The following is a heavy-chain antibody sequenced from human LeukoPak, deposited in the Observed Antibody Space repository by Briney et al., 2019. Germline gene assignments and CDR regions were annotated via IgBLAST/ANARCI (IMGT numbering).Heavy chain of an antibody. CDR1: GFTVSSNY. D-gene: IGHD1-26*01. Sequence: PGGSLRLSCAASGFTVSSNYMSWVRQAPGKGLEWVSVIYSGGSTYYADSVKGRFTISRDNSKNMLYLQMNSLRAEDTAVYYCARGGSDYSLDYWGQGTLVTVSS. J-gene: IGHJ4*02. CDR2: IYSGGST. CDR3: ARGGSDYSLDY. V-gene: IGHV3-66*01.